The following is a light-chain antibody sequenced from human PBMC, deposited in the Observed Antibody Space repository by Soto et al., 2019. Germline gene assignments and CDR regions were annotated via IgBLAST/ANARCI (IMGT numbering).Light chain of an antibody. Sequence: DIQMTQSPSTLSASVGDRVTITCRASQSVSSFLAWYQQKPGKAPKVLIYDASTLEHGVPSRFSGSGSGTEFTLTISSLQPDDFATYYCQQYNSYSPRTFGQGTKVDIK. CDR2: DAS. J-gene: IGKJ1*01. CDR1: QSVSSF. V-gene: IGKV1-5*01. CDR3: QQYNSYSPRT.